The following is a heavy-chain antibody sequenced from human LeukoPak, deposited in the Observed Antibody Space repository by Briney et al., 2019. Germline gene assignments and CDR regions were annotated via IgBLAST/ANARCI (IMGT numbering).Heavy chain of an antibody. CDR1: GFTFSSYW. D-gene: IGHD1-14*01. CDR3: ASSGVSEAWRGAFDI. Sequence: GGSLRLSCAASGFTFSSYWMNWVRQAPGKGLEWVSSISSSSSYIYYADSVKGRFTISRDNAKNSLYLQMNSLRAEDTAVYYCASSGVSEAWRGAFDIWGQGTMVTVSS. J-gene: IGHJ3*02. CDR2: ISSSSSYI. V-gene: IGHV3-21*01.